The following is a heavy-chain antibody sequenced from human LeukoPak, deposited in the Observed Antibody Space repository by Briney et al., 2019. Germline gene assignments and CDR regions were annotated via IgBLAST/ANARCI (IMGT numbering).Heavy chain of an antibody. J-gene: IGHJ4*02. CDR3: ARIGTGYSSAFDY. Sequence: GGSLRLSCAASGFTFSSYAMSWVRQAPGKGLEWVSAISGSGGSTYYADSVKGRFTISRDNAKNSLYLQMNSLRAEDTAVYYCARIGTGYSSAFDYWGQGTLVTVSS. CDR1: GFTFSSYA. D-gene: IGHD5-18*01. CDR2: ISGSGGST. V-gene: IGHV3-23*01.